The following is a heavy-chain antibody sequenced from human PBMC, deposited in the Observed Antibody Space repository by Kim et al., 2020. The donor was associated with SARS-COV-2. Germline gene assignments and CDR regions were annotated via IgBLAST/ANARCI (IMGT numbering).Heavy chain of an antibody. V-gene: IGHV3-23*01. CDR2: ISGSGGST. CDR3: AKVQVRESSTYYDFWSGYPSDYGMDV. CDR1: GFTFSSYA. D-gene: IGHD3-3*01. Sequence: GGSLRLSCAASGFTFSSYAMSWVRQAPGKGLEWVSAISGSGGSTYYADSVKGRFTISRDNSKNTLYLQMNSLRAEDTAVYYCAKVQVRESSTYYDFWSGYPSDYGMDVWGQGTTVTVSS. J-gene: IGHJ6*02.